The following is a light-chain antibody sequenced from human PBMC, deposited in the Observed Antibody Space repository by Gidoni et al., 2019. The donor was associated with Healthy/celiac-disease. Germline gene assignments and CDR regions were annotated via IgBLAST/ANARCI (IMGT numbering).Light chain of an antibody. Sequence: DIQLTQSPSFLSASVGDRVTITCRASQGISSYLAWYQQKPGKAPKLLIYAASTLQSGVPSRFSGSGSGTEFTLTISSLQPEDCATYYCQQLNSYPPEFTFGGGTRVEIK. J-gene: IGKJ4*01. CDR1: QGISSY. V-gene: IGKV1-9*01. CDR2: AAS. CDR3: QQLNSYPPEFT.